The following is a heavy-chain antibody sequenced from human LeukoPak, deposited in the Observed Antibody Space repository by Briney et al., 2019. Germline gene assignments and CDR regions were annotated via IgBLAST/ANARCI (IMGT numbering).Heavy chain of an antibody. Sequence: GASVKVSCKASGYTFTSYGISWVRQAPGQGLEWMGWISAYNGNTNYAQKLQGRVTMTTDTSTSTAYMELRSLRSDDTAVYYCARVGYDFWSGSLSDAFDIWGQGTMVTVSS. J-gene: IGHJ3*02. CDR1: GYTFTSYG. V-gene: IGHV1-18*01. CDR2: ISAYNGNT. CDR3: ARVGYDFWSGSLSDAFDI. D-gene: IGHD3-3*01.